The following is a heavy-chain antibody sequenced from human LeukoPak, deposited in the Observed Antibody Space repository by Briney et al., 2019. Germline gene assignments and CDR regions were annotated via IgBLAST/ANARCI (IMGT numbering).Heavy chain of an antibody. Sequence: ASVKVCCKPSGYTFTGYYMHWVRQAPGQGLEWMGWINPNSGGTNYAQRFQGRVTMTRDTSISTAYMELSRLRSDDTAVYYCARGYSSSWSFDYWGQGTLVTVSS. D-gene: IGHD6-13*01. CDR2: INPNSGGT. CDR1: GYTFTGYY. CDR3: ARGYSSSWSFDY. J-gene: IGHJ4*02. V-gene: IGHV1-2*02.